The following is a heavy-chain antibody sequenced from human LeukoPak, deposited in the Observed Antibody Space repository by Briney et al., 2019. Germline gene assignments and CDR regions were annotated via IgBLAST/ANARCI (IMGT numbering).Heavy chain of an antibody. Sequence: PSETLSLTCTVSGGSISSSSYYWGWIRQPPGKGLEWIGSIYYSGSTYYNPSLKSRVTISVDTSKNQFSLKLSSVTAADTAVYYCVRDLGYYYGSGIVGDKNWYFDLWGRGTLVTVSS. D-gene: IGHD3-10*01. CDR3: VRDLGYYYGSGIVGDKNWYFDL. CDR2: IYYSGST. V-gene: IGHV4-39*07. CDR1: GGSISSSSYY. J-gene: IGHJ2*01.